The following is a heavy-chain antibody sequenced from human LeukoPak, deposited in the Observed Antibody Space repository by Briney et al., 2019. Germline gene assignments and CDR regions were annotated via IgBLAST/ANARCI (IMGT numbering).Heavy chain of an antibody. CDR1: GFTFSSYA. Sequence: GGSLRLSCAASGFTFSSYAMTWVRQAPGKGLEWVSTISGSGTSTYYADSVKGRFTISRDNSKNTLYLQVSSLRAEDTAVYYCAKGHADFGTGFDLWGQGTLVTVSS. D-gene: IGHD4/OR15-4a*01. V-gene: IGHV3-23*01. CDR3: AKGHADFGTGFDL. CDR2: ISGSGTST. J-gene: IGHJ4*02.